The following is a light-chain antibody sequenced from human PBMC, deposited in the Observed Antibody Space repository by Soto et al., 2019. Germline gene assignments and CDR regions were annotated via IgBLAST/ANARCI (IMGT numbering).Light chain of an antibody. CDR2: GEF. J-gene: IGKJ1*01. V-gene: IGKV3-20*01. Sequence: ELVLTQSPGTLSLSPGESATFSCRASQSVSSNYLAWYQQKTGQAPRLLIYGEFKRATGIPDRFSGSGSGTDFNLTISRMEPEDFAVYCCQQYGSSPRTFGQGTKVDIK. CDR1: QSVSSNY. CDR3: QQYGSSPRT.